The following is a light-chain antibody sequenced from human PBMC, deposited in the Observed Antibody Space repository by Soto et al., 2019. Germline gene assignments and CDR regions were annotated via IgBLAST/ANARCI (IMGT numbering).Light chain of an antibody. CDR1: QSVSSSY. Sequence: EIVLTQSPGTLSLSPGERATLSCRASQSVSSSYLAWYQQKPGQAPRLLIYGASSRATGIPDRFSGSGSGTDFTLTISRLEPEDFAVYYCQQYGSSPMSTFGPGTKLEIK. CDR2: GAS. CDR3: QQYGSSPMST. J-gene: IGKJ2*01. V-gene: IGKV3-20*01.